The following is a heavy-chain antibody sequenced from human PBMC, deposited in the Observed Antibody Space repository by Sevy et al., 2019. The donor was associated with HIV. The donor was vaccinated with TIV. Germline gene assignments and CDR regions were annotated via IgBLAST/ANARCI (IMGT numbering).Heavy chain of an antibody. Sequence: GGSLRLSCAASGFPFSYYWMHWVRQAPGKGLEWVATINQDESRKFYVDSMKVRFTVSRDNAKNSRYLLMNSLRAEDTAIYYCVADYSAGWAFGSWGQGTLVTVSS. D-gene: IGHD6-19*01. CDR1: GFPFSYYW. V-gene: IGHV3-7*03. CDR2: INQDESRK. CDR3: VADYSAGWAFGS. J-gene: IGHJ5*02.